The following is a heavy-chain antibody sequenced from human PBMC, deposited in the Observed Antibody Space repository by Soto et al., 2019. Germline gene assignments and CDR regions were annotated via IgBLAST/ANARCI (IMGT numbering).Heavy chain of an antibody. Sequence: QVQLVESGGGVVQPGRSQRLSCAASGFTFSSYAMHWVRQAPGKGLEWVAVISYDGSNKYYADSVKGRFTISRDNSKNTLYLQMNSLRAEDTAVYYCASGGYYDSSGYYFDYWGQGTLVTVSS. J-gene: IGHJ4*02. D-gene: IGHD3-22*01. CDR3: ASGGYYDSSGYYFDY. CDR2: ISYDGSNK. CDR1: GFTFSSYA. V-gene: IGHV3-30-3*01.